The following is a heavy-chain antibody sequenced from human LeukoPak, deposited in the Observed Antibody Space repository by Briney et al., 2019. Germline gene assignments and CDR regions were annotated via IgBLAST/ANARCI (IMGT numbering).Heavy chain of an antibody. CDR2: INHSGST. CDR3: ARLGPYGRYYYYYMDV. CDR1: GGSISSYY. Sequence: TSETLSLTCTVSGGSISSYYWSWIRQPPGKGLEWIGEINHSGSTNYNPSFKSRVTISVDTSKSQFSLKLSSVTAADTAVYYCARLGPYGRYYYYYMDVWGKGTTVTISS. D-gene: IGHD2-8*01. J-gene: IGHJ6*03. V-gene: IGHV4-34*01.